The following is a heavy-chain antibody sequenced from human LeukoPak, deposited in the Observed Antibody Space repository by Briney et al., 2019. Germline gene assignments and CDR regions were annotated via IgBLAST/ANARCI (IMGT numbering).Heavy chain of an antibody. D-gene: IGHD3-22*01. Sequence: SETLSLTCAVSGYSISSGYYWGWIRQPPGKGLEWSGRIYHSGSTYYNPSLKIRVTISVDTSKNQFSLKLSSVTAADTAVYYCARDIRALNYYDSSGGVDPWGQGTLVTVSS. CDR1: GYSISSGYY. CDR2: IYHSGST. J-gene: IGHJ5*02. V-gene: IGHV4-38-2*02. CDR3: ARDIRALNYYDSSGGVDP.